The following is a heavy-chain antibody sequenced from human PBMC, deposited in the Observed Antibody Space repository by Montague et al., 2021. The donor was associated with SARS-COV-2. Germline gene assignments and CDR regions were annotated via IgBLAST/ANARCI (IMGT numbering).Heavy chain of an antibody. Sequence: SETLSLTCAVQGGSCSTYSWNESRQPPGKGLEWIGEIHHGGSTNYNPSLKSRVTISADTSKNQFSLKLTSVAAADTAVYYCARLGDGVVPSPILGVGPYYSYYYMDVWGKGTTVTVSS. D-gene: IGHD3-10*01. CDR3: ARLGDGVVPSPILGVGPYYSYYYMDV. CDR2: IHHGGST. J-gene: IGHJ6*03. V-gene: IGHV4-34*01. CDR1: GGSCSTYS.